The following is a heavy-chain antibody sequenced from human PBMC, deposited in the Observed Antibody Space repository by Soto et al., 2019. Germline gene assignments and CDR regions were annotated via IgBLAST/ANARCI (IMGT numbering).Heavy chain of an antibody. V-gene: IGHV3-48*03. J-gene: IGHJ1*01. CDR1: GFTFSSYE. CDR3: ARVSQSFIEYFQH. Sequence: GGSLRLSCAASGFTFSSYEMIWVRQAPGKGLEWVSYISGSGYTSDGGPTIHYADSVEGRFTISRNNAKNSLYLQMNSLRVEDTAVYYCARVSQSFIEYFQHWGQGTLVTVSS. CDR2: ISGSGYTSDGGPTI. D-gene: IGHD3-16*02.